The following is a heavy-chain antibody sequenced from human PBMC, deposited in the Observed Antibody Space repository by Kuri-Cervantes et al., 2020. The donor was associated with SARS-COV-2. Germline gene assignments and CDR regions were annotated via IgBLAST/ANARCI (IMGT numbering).Heavy chain of an antibody. V-gene: IGHV1-24*01. D-gene: IGHD3-3*01. CDR2: FDPEDGET. Sequence: ASVKVSCKVSGYTLTELSMHWVRQAPGKGLEWMGGFDPEDGETIYAQKFQGRVTMTRDTSTTTVYMELRSLRSEDTAVYYCARAVIDFWSGGRSGFSQSGLDYWGQGTQVTVSS. CDR3: ARAVIDFWSGGRSGFSQSGLDY. J-gene: IGHJ4*02. CDR1: GYTLTELS.